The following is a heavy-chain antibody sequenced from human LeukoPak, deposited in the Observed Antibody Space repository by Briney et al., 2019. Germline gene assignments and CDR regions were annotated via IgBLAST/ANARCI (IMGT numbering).Heavy chain of an antibody. CDR3: ARTYCGGDCYPTHFDY. CDR1: GYSFTTYW. J-gene: IGHJ4*02. V-gene: IGHV5-51*01. D-gene: IGHD2-21*02. Sequence: GESLKISCKGSGYSFTTYWIGWVRQMPGKGLEWMGIIYPGDSDTRYSPSFQGQVTISADKSISTAYLQWSNLKASDTAMYYCARTYCGGDCYPTHFDYWGQGTLVTVSS. CDR2: IYPGDSDT.